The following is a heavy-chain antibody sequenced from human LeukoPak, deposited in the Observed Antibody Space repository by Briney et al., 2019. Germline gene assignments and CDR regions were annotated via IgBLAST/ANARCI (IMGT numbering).Heavy chain of an antibody. CDR1: GITFSSYS. J-gene: IGHJ6*03. V-gene: IGHV3-21*01. D-gene: IGHD3-10*01. CDR3: VREGSGSTHYMDV. Sequence: GGSLRLSCAVSGITFSSYSMNWVRQAPGKGLEWVSSITGSSKSIDYADSVKGRFAISRDNAKNSLFLQMDSLRVEDTAVYYCVREGSGSTHYMDVWGKGTTVTVSS. CDR2: ITGSSKSI.